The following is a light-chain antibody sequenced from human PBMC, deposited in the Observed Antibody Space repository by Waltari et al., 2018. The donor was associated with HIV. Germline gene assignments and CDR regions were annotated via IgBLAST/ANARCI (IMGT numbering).Light chain of an antibody. V-gene: IGKV1-39*01. J-gene: IGKJ3*01. CDR1: QPIPTY. Sequence: DIQMTQSPSSLSASVGDRVTIACRASQPIPTYLNWYQQKPGKAPKLLISAASTLQSGVPSRFSGSGSGTEFTLTISSLQPEDVATYYCQQSYSSPLSFGPGTRVEIK. CDR2: AAS. CDR3: QQSYSSPLS.